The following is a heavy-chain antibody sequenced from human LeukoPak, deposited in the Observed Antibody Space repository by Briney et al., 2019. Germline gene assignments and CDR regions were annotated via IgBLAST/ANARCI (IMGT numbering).Heavy chain of an antibody. D-gene: IGHD4-17*01. V-gene: IGHV3-21*01. J-gene: IGHJ4*02. CDR3: ERAYYGDYSLFDN. CDR2: ISSSTSYI. Sequence: GGSLRLSCAASGFTFSSYGMNWVRQAPGKGLEWVSSISSSTSYIYYADSVKGRFTISRDNDKNSLYLQMNSLRAEDTAVYYCERAYYGDYSLFDNWGQGTLVTVSS. CDR1: GFTFSSYG.